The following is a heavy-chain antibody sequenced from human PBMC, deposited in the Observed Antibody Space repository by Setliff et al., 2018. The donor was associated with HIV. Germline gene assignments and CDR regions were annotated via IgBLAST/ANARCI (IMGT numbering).Heavy chain of an antibody. CDR1: GGSFSAYY. J-gene: IGHJ3*02. V-gene: IGHV4-34*01. D-gene: IGHD2-15*01. Sequence: SETLSLTCAVYGGSFSAYYWSWIRQTPGKGLEWIGEINHSGSTNYNPSLKSRVTISVDTSKNQFSLKLRSVTAADTAVYYCARGYCSGGSCYFSVDAFDIWGQGTMVTVSS. CDR3: ARGYCSGGSCYFSVDAFDI. CDR2: INHSGST.